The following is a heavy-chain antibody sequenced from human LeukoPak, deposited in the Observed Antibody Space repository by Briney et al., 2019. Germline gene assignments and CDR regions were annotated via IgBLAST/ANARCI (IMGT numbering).Heavy chain of an antibody. Sequence: ASVKVSCKASGYTFTSYAMHWVRQAPGQRLEWMGWINAGNGNTKYSQKFQGRVTITRDTSASTAYMELSSLRSEDTAVYYCARLVPSLVGYYYGLGSWFDPWGQGTLVTVSS. CDR1: GYTFTSYA. J-gene: IGHJ5*02. CDR2: INAGNGNT. D-gene: IGHD3-10*01. CDR3: ARLVPSLVGYYYGLGSWFDP. V-gene: IGHV1-3*01.